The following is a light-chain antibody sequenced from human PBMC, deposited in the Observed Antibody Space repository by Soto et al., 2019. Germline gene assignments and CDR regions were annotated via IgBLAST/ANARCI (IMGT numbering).Light chain of an antibody. J-gene: IGLJ1*01. CDR3: AAWDDSLSGYV. CDR2: SND. V-gene: IGLV1-44*01. Sequence: SVLTQPPSASGTPGQRVTISCSGSSSNIGSNTVNWYQQLPGTTPKLLIYSNDQRPSGVPDRFSGSKSGTSASLAISGLQSVDEADYYCAAWDDSLSGYVFGTGTKVTVL. CDR1: SSNIGSNT.